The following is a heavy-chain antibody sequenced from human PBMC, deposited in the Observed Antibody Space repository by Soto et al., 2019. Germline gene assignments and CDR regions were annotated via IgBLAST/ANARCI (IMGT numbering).Heavy chain of an antibody. Sequence: SETLSLTCAVSGGSFGSSAYYWGWIRQAPGKGLEWIGSINYSGTTYYNPSLKSRVTISVDTSKNPFSLKLSSVTAADTALYYCSRRAPEGFDPWGQGTLVTVSS. V-gene: IGHV4-39*02. CDR1: GGSFGSSAYY. CDR2: INYSGTT. CDR3: SRRAPEGFDP. J-gene: IGHJ5*02.